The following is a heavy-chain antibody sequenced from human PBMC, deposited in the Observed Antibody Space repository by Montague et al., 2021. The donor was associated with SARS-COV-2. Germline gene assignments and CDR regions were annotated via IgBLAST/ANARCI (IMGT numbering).Heavy chain of an antibody. J-gene: IGHJ3*01. Sequence: SLRLSCAASGFTFSYYALHWVRQAPGKGLEWVASISFDGNSQFYTDSVKGRFTISRDDFQNTLYLQMNSLRLDDTAVYYCARPWEDTPLDYAFGVWGQGTVVTVAS. D-gene: IGHD5-18*01. CDR2: ISFDGNSQ. CDR3: ARPWEDTPLDYAFGV. V-gene: IGHV3-30*04. CDR1: GFTFSYYA.